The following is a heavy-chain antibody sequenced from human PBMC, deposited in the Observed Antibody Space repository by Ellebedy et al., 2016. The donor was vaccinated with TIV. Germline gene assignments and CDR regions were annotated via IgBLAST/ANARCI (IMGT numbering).Heavy chain of an antibody. CDR1: GYSISSGYY. D-gene: IGHD2-15*01. Sequence: SETLSLTCTVSGYSISSGYYWGCIRPPPGTGLEWIGSIYHSGSTYYNPSLKSRVTISVDTSKNQFSLKLSSVTAADTAVYYCARRGYCSGGSCYPRWFDYWGQGTLVTVSS. J-gene: IGHJ4*02. V-gene: IGHV4-38-2*02. CDR3: ARRGYCSGGSCYPRWFDY. CDR2: IYHSGST.